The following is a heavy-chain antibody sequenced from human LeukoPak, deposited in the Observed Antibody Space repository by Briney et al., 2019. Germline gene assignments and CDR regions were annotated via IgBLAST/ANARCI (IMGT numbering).Heavy chain of an antibody. V-gene: IGHV3-23*01. Sequence: GGTLRLSCAASGFIFSHYGMNWVRQAPGKGLEWVSGITSRSTTYYADSVKGRFTISRDNSRNTLYLQMNSLRAEDTAVYYCAKDELQLVLYDAFDIWGQGTMVTVSS. D-gene: IGHD6-13*01. CDR3: AKDELQLVLYDAFDI. CDR2: ITSRSTT. CDR1: GFIFSHYG. J-gene: IGHJ3*02.